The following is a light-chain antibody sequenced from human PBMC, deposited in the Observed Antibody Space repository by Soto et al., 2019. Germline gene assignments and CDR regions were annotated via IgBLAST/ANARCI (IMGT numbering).Light chain of an antibody. CDR3: QQTYTSPRT. CDR2: AAS. CDR1: QSINNY. V-gene: IGKV1-39*01. J-gene: IGKJ4*01. Sequence: DIQLTQSPSSLSAYVGDTVTITCRARQSINNYVNWYQQKPGKAPELLIYAASTLQTGVPSRFSGSRSGTDFTLTITNLQPEDSAAYHCQQTYTSPRTFGGGTRWIS.